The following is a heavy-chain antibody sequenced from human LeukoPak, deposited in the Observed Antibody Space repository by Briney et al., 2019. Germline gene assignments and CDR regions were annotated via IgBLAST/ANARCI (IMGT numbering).Heavy chain of an antibody. Sequence: GESLKISCKGSGYSFSNYWIGWVRQMLGKGLEWMGIIYLGDSDTRYSPSFQGQVTISADKSVSTAYLQWSSLKASDTAIYYCARPRGVGAMDYFDYWGQGTLVTVSS. V-gene: IGHV5-51*01. D-gene: IGHD1-26*01. CDR3: ARPRGVGAMDYFDY. CDR2: IYLGDSDT. CDR1: GYSFSNYW. J-gene: IGHJ4*02.